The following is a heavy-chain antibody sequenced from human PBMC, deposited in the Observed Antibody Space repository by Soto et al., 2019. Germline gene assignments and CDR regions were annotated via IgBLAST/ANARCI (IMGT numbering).Heavy chain of an antibody. J-gene: IGHJ4*02. CDR3: APSLYSYGHTSPFDY. CDR1: SVSITSSNW. Sequence: PSETLSLTCDVSSVSITSSNWWTWVRQPPGKGLEWLGKISHSGTVNYNATLRSRVTISVDKPKNQLSLKLMSVTAADTAVYYCAPSLYSYGHTSPFDYWGQGTLVTVSS. CDR2: ISHSGTV. V-gene: IGHV4-4*02. D-gene: IGHD5-18*01.